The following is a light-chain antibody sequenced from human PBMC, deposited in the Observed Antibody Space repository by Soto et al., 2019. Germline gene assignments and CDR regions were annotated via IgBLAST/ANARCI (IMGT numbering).Light chain of an antibody. J-gene: IGKJ1*01. V-gene: IGKV1-39*01. CDR3: QQSYSTPRT. CDR1: QSIRIY. Sequence: DIQMTQSPSSLSASVGERVTITCRASQSIRIYLNWYQQKPGKAPELLIFAASSLQSGVPSRFSGSGSGTDFTLTISSPQPEDFATYYCQQSYSTPRTFGQGTKVDIK. CDR2: AAS.